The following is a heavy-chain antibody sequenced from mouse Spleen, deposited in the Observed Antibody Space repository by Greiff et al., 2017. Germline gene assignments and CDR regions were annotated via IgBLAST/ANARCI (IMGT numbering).Heavy chain of an antibody. CDR2: INPSSGYT. CDR1: GYTFTSYT. V-gene: IGHV1-4*01. D-gene: IGHD2-4*01. CDR3: ARGDYGYFDY. Sequence: LQESGAELARPGASVKMSCKASGYTFTSYTMHWVKQRPGQGLEWIGYINPSSGYTKYNQKFKDKATLTADKSSSTAYMQLSSLTSEDSAVYYCARGDYGYFDYWGQGTTLTVSS. J-gene: IGHJ2*01.